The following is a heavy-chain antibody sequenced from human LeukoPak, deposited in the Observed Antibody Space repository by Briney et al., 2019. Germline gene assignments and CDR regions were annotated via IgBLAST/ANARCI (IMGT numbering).Heavy chain of an antibody. CDR3: ARRGGSQYVRAFDI. CDR2: INHSGST. J-gene: IGHJ3*02. V-gene: IGHV4-38-2*02. CDR1: GYSISSGYY. D-gene: IGHD1-26*01. Sequence: SETMSLTCTVSGYSISSGYYWGWIRQPPGKGLEWIGEINHSGSTYYKPSLKSRVTISVDTSKNQFSLKLNSVTAADTAVYFCARRGGSQYVRAFDIWGQGTMVTVSS.